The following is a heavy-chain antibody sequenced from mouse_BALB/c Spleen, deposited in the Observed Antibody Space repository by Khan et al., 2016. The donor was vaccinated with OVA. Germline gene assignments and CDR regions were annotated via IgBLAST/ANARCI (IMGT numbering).Heavy chain of an antibody. D-gene: IGHD1-1*01. CDR1: GYTFINYW. Sequence: QVRLQQSGAELAKPGASVKMSCKASGYTFINYWMNWVKQRPGQGLEWIGYINPTTGYTEYNQKFKDKATLTADKSSSTSHMQLSSLTSEDSAVYDCARRGLRWDFDYWGQGTTLTVSS. CDR2: INPTTGYT. CDR3: ARRGLRWDFDY. J-gene: IGHJ2*01. V-gene: IGHV1-7*01.